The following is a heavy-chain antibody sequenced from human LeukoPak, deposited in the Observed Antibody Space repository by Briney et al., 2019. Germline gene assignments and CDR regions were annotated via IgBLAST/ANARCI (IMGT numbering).Heavy chain of an antibody. J-gene: IGHJ4*02. CDR3: ARGGIAVAGTDFDY. Sequence: PGGSLRLSCAASGFTFSSYAMSWVRQAPGKGLEWVSVISGSGGNTDYADSVKGRFTISRDNAKNSLYLQMNSLRAEDTAVYYCARGGIAVAGTDFDYWGQGTLVTVSS. CDR1: GFTFSSYA. CDR2: ISGSGGNT. V-gene: IGHV3-23*01. D-gene: IGHD6-19*01.